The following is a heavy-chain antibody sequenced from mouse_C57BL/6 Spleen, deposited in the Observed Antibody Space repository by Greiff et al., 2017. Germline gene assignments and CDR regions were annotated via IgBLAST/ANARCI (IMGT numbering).Heavy chain of an antibody. CDR2: ISDGGSYT. J-gene: IGHJ1*03. Sequence: EVKVVESGGGLVKPGGSLKLSCAASGFTFSSYAMSWVRQTPEKRLEWVAPISDGGSYTYYPDNVKGRFTISRDNAKNNLYLQMSHLKSEDTAMYYCARDRLGYWYFDDWGTGTTVTVSS. V-gene: IGHV5-4*01. CDR3: ARDRLGYWYFDD. CDR1: GFTFSSYA. D-gene: IGHD4-1*01.